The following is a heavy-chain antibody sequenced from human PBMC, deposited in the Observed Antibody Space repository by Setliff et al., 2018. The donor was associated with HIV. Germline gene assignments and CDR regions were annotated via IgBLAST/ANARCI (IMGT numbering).Heavy chain of an antibody. V-gene: IGHV3-15*01. J-gene: IGHJ5*02. D-gene: IGHD6-13*01. CDR2: IKSKIGGGTA. CDR3: TSRPPNSSSRRFDP. Sequence: PGGSLRLSCAASGFTFSYSWMNWVRQAPGKGLEWVGRIKSKIGGGTADYAAPVKGRFTISRDDSKNTLYLQMNSLKIEDTAMYYCTSRPPNSSSRRFDPWGQGTLVTVSS. CDR1: GFTFSYSW.